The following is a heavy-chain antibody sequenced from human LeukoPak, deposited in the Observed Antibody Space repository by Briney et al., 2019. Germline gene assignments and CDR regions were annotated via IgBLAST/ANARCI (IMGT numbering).Heavy chain of an antibody. CDR2: IYYTGAT. D-gene: IGHD5-18*01. CDR1: GGSISSYY. CDR3: ARAGYSYGTGYYFDY. V-gene: IGHV4-59*01. J-gene: IGHJ4*02. Sequence: SETLSLTCTVSGGSISSYYWSWIRLPPGKGLEWIGYIYYTGATYYNPSLKSRVTISLDTSRNQFSLKLSSVIAADAAVYYCARAGYSYGTGYYFDYWGQGALVTVSP.